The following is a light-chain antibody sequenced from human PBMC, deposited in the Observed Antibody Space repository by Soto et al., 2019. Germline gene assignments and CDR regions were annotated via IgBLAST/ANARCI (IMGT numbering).Light chain of an antibody. CDR1: RFNIGAGYD. CDR3: QSYDSSLSGFWV. V-gene: IGLV1-40*01. Sequence: QSVLTQPPSVSGAPGQRVTISCTGSRFNIGAGYDVHWYQQLPGTAPKLLIYGNSNRPSGVPDRFSGSKSGTSASLAITGLQAEDEADYYCQSYDSSLSGFWVFGGGTKL. J-gene: IGLJ3*02. CDR2: GNS.